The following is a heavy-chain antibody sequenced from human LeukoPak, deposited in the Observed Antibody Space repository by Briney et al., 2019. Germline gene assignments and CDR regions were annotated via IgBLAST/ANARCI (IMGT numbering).Heavy chain of an antibody. D-gene: IGHD3-10*01. V-gene: IGHV4-39*01. CDR2: IYYSGST. CDR1: GGSISSSSYY. Sequence: PSETLSLTCTVSGGSISSSSYYWGWIRQPPGKGLEWIGRIYYSGSTYYNPSLKSRVTISVDTSQNQFSLKVSSVTAADTAVYYCARRELLSTPDAFDIWGQGTMGTVSS. J-gene: IGHJ3*02. CDR3: ARRELLSTPDAFDI.